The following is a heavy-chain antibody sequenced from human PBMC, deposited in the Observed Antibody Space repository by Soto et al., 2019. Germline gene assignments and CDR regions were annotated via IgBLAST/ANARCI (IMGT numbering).Heavy chain of an antibody. CDR2: IYYSGST. V-gene: IGHV4-30-4*01. Sequence: QVQLQESGPGLVKPSQTLSLTCTVSGGSISSGDYYWSWIRQPPGKGLEWIGYIYYSGSTYYNPSLKSRVTISVDTSKNQFSLKLSSVTAADTAVYYCARDSFRTSGRDLTFGFDPWGQGTLVTVSS. CDR1: GGSISSGDYY. D-gene: IGHD1-26*01. J-gene: IGHJ5*02. CDR3: ARDSFRTSGRDLTFGFDP.